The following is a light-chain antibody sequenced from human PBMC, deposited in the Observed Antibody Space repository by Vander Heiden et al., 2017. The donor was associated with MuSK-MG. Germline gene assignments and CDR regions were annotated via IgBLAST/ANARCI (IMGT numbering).Light chain of an antibody. Sequence: DIQMTQSPSTLPASVGDRVTITCRASQSISSWLAWYQQKPGKAPKLLIYKASSLESGVPSRFSGSGSGTEFTLTISSLQPDDFATYYCQRDYSYMYTFGQGTKLEIK. J-gene: IGKJ2*01. CDR1: QSISSW. V-gene: IGKV1-5*03. CDR2: KAS. CDR3: QRDYSYMYT.